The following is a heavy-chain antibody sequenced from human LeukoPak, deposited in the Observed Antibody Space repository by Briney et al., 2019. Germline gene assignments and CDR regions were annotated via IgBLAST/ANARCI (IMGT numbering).Heavy chain of an antibody. J-gene: IGHJ4*02. CDR3: ARESSSVPPKGLDY. V-gene: IGHV4-59*12. CDR1: GGSISSYY. CDR2: IYYTGST. D-gene: IGHD3-10*01. Sequence: SETLSLTCTVSGGSISSYYWSWIRQPPGKGLEWIGYIYYTGSTNYNPSLKSRVTISVDTSKNQFSLKLSSVTAADTAVYYCARESSSVPPKGLDYWGQGTLVTVSS.